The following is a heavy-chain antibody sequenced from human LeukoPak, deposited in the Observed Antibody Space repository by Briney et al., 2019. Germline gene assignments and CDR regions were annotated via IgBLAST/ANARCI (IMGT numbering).Heavy chain of an antibody. V-gene: IGHV3-49*04. J-gene: IGHJ5*02. Sequence: GGSLRLSCAASGFTFSSYAMHWVRQAPGKGLEWVGFIRSKAYGGTTEYAASVKGRFTISRDDSKSIAYLQMNSLKTEDTAVYYCTRYNWNDGSWGQGTLVTVSS. CDR3: TRYNWNDGS. CDR2: IRSKAYGGTT. CDR1: GFTFSSYA. D-gene: IGHD1-1*01.